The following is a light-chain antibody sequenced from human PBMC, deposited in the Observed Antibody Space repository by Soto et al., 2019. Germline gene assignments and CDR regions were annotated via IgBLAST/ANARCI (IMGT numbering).Light chain of an antibody. CDR2: GNN. CDR3: QSYDSSLRGWV. J-gene: IGLJ3*02. V-gene: IGLV1-40*01. CDR1: SSNIGAGYD. Sequence: QAVVTQPPSVSGAPGQRVTISCTGSSSNIGAGYDVHWYQQLPGTAPKLLIYGNNNRPSGVPDRFSGSKSVTSASLPITGLQAEDEADYYCQSYDSSLRGWVFGGGTKLTVL.